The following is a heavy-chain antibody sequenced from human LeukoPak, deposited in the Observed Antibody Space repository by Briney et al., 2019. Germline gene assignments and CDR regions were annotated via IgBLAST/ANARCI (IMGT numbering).Heavy chain of an antibody. CDR3: ARDPSVSSSSEWDWFDP. Sequence: GGSLRLSCAASGFTFSSYGMNWVRQAPGKGLEWVSYISSSSNTIYYADSVKGRFTISRDNAKNSLYLQMNSLSDEDTAVYYCARDPSVSSSSEWDWFDPWGQGTLVTVSS. V-gene: IGHV3-48*02. D-gene: IGHD6-6*01. CDR1: GFTFSSYG. J-gene: IGHJ5*02. CDR2: ISSSSNTI.